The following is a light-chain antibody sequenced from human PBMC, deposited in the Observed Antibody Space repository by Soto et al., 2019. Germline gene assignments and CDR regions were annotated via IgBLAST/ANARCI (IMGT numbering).Light chain of an antibody. Sequence: QSVLTQPRSVSGSPGQSVAISCTGTSSDVGGYNYVSWYQQHPGKAPKFIMYEVSARPSGVSDRLSGSRSGNTASLTISGLQAEDEADYYCSSYTASTTYVFGTGTKVTVL. CDR2: EVS. CDR1: SSDVGGYNY. J-gene: IGLJ1*01. CDR3: SSYTASTTYV. V-gene: IGLV2-11*01.